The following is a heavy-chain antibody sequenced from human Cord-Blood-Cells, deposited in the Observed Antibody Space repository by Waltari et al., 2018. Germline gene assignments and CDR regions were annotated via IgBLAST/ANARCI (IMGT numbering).Heavy chain of an antibody. J-gene: IGHJ3*02. CDR2: IYSGGST. V-gene: IGHV3-66*01. Sequence: EVQLVESGGGLVQPGGSLRLSCAASGFTVSSNYMSWVRQAPGKGLEWVSVIYSGGSTYYADSVKGRTTISRDNSKNTQYTQMNSLRSEDTAVYSCTPPGKHSSSWLAFDNCGQAHMVTDSS. D-gene: IGHD6-13*01. CDR3: TPPGKHSSSWLAFDN. CDR1: GFTVSSNY.